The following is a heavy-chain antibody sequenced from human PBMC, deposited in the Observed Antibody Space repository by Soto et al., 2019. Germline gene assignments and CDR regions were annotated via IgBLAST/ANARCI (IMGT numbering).Heavy chain of an antibody. CDR2: ISYDGSNK. CDR1: GFTFSSYG. CDR3: AKGIAVATYPDLNFDY. V-gene: IGHV3-30*18. J-gene: IGHJ4*02. Sequence: GGSLRLSCAASGFTFSSYGMHWVRQAPGKGLEWVAVISYDGSNKYYADSEKGRFTISRDNSKNTLYLQMNSLRAEDTAVYYCAKGIAVATYPDLNFDYWGQGTLVTVSS. D-gene: IGHD6-19*01.